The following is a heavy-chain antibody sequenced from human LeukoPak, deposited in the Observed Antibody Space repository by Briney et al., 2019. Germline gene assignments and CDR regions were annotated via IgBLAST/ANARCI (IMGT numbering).Heavy chain of an antibody. V-gene: IGHV4-39*07. CDR1: GGSISSSSYY. J-gene: IGHJ5*02. CDR3: VRPYCGGECQSRNNWFDP. D-gene: IGHD2-21*01. Sequence: SETLSLTCTVSGGSISSSSYYWGWIRQPPGKGLEWIGSIYYSGSTYYNPSLKSRVTISVDTSKNQFSLKLTSVTAADTAVYYCVRPYCGGECQSRNNWFDPWGQGILVTVSS. CDR2: IYYSGST.